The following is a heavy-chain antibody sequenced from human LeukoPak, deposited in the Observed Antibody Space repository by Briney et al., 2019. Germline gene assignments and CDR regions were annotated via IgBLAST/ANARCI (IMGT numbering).Heavy chain of an antibody. CDR3: ASHAHDYDSSGYFDS. CDR2: ISVSGGSE. Sequence: GGSLRLSCVVSRLTFNSNAMYWVRQAPGKGLEWVSGISVSGGSEYYADSVKGRFSVSRDNSKHTVYLQMNSLRAEDSAVYFCASHAHDYDSSGYFDSWGQGALVTVSS. V-gene: IGHV3-23*01. J-gene: IGHJ4*02. D-gene: IGHD3-22*01. CDR1: RLTFNSNA.